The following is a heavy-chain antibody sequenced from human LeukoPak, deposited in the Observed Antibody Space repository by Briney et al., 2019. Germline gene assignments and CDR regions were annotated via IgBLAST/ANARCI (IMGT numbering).Heavy chain of an antibody. J-gene: IGHJ4*02. V-gene: IGHV3-48*04. CDR3: ARASRNGYDY. D-gene: IGHD5-24*01. Sequence: GGSLRLSCAGSGFTFNIYGINWVRQLPGKGQEWVSYISHESRSRLYADSVKGRFTISRDNAKTSLYLQMNSLRAEDTAVYYCARASRNGYDYWGQGTLVTVSS. CDR1: GFTFNIYG. CDR2: ISHESRSR.